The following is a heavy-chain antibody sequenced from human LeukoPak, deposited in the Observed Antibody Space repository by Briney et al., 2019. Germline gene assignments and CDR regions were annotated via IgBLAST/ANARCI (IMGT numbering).Heavy chain of an antibody. CDR1: GFTFSSYA. Sequence: GGSLRLSCAASGFTFSSYAMHWVRQAPGKGLEWVAVISYDGSNKYYADSVKGRFTISRDNSKNTLYLQMNSLRAEDTAVYYCAKDGDQIVVVPGCFDYWGQGTLVTVSS. D-gene: IGHD2-2*01. CDR2: ISYDGSNK. CDR3: AKDGDQIVVVPGCFDY. J-gene: IGHJ4*02. V-gene: IGHV3-30-3*01.